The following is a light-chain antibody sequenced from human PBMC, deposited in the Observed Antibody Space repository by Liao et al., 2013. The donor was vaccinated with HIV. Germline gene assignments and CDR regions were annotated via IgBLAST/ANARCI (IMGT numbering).Light chain of an antibody. Sequence: SYVLTQPPSVSVAPGQTARISCGGNNIGSKSVHWYQQKAGQAPDLVIYQDTKRPSGIPERFSGSNSGNTATLTISGTQAMDEADYYCQVWDSTTDSRVFGGGTKLTVL. CDR1: NIGSKS. CDR3: QVWDSTTDSRV. V-gene: IGLV3-21*04. J-gene: IGLJ3*02. CDR2: QDT.